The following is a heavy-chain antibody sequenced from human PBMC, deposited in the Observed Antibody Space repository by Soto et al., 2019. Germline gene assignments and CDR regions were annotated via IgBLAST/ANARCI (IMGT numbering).Heavy chain of an antibody. V-gene: IGHV4-59*01. Sequence: PSETLSLTCTVSGCSISSYYWSWIRQPPGKGLEWIGYIYYSGSTNYNPSLKSRVTISVDTSKNQFSLKLSSVTAADTAVYYCARDRITMGGWFDPWGQGTLVTVSS. D-gene: IGHD3-10*01. CDR2: IYYSGST. CDR1: GCSISSYY. J-gene: IGHJ5*02. CDR3: ARDRITMGGWFDP.